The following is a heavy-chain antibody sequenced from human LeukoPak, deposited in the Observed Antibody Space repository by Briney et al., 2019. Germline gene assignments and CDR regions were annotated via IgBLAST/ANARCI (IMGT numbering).Heavy chain of an antibody. D-gene: IGHD6-13*01. CDR3: AKGRAASGTNWFDP. CDR1: GFTFSSYA. CDR2: ISGSSGTT. Sequence: PGGSLRLSCAASGFTFSSYAMSWVRQAPGKGLEWVSAISGSSGTTYYADSVKGRFTIPRDNSKNTLYLQMNSLRVEDTAVYYCAKGRAASGTNWFDPWGQGTLVTVSS. V-gene: IGHV3-23*01. J-gene: IGHJ5*02.